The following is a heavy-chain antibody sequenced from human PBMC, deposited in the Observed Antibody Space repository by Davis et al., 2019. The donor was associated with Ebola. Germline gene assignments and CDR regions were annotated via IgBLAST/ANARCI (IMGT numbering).Heavy chain of an antibody. CDR2: ISAYNGNT. V-gene: IGHV1-18*01. D-gene: IGHD3-10*01. Sequence: AASVKVSCKASGYTFTRYGISWVRQAPGQGLEWMGWISAYNGNTNYAQNLQGGVTMTTDTSTITAYMEVRSLRYDDTAVYYCARAVTMVLPSGWFDPWGQGTLVTVSS. CDR3: ARAVTMVLPSGWFDP. J-gene: IGHJ5*02. CDR1: GYTFTRYG.